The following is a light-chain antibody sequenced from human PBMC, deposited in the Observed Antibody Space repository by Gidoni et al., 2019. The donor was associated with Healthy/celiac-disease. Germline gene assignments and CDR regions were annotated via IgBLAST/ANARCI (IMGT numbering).Light chain of an antibody. CDR3: QRRSNWPPT. V-gene: IGKV3-11*01. J-gene: IGKJ2*01. CDR1: QSVSRY. CDR2: DAS. Sequence: EIVLTQSPANLSLSPGERATLSCRASQSVSRYLSWYQQKPGQAPRLLIDDASNRATGTPARFSGSGSGTDFTLTSSSLEPEDVAVYYCQRRSNWPPTFGQGTKLEIK.